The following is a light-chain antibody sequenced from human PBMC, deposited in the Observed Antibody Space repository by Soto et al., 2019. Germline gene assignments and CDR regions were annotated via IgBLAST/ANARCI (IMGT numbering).Light chain of an antibody. V-gene: IGLV2-14*03. J-gene: IGLJ2*01. Sequence: QAVLTQPASVSGSPGQSITISCTGTRSDVDGYNYVSWYQQHPGKAPKLMIYDVTNRPSGLSNRFSGSKSGNTASLTISGLQTEDEADYYCSSYAGSGTPLFDGGTKVTVL. CDR2: DVT. CDR3: SSYAGSGTPL. CDR1: RSDVDGYNY.